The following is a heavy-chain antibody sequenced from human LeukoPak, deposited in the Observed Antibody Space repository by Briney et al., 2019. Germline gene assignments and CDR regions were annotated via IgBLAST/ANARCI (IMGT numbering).Heavy chain of an antibody. Sequence: SEXLSLTCAVYGGSFSGYYWSWIRQPPGKGLEWIGEINHSGSTNYNPSLKSRVTISVDTSKNQFSLKLSSVTAADTAVYYCARARREMVDYWGQGTLVTVSS. D-gene: IGHD5-24*01. J-gene: IGHJ4*02. CDR1: GGSFSGYY. CDR3: ARARREMVDY. CDR2: INHSGST. V-gene: IGHV4-34*01.